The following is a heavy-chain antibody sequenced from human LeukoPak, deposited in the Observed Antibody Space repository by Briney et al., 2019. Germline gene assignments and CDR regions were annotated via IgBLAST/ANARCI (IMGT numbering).Heavy chain of an antibody. Sequence: ASVKVSCKASGGTFSSYAISWVRQAPGQGLEWMGRINPNSGGTNYAQKFQGRVTMTRDTSISTAYMELSRLRSDDTAVYYCASEILLSYYYDSSGSGDAFDIWGQGTMVTVSS. CDR2: INPNSGGT. D-gene: IGHD3-22*01. V-gene: IGHV1-2*02. J-gene: IGHJ3*02. CDR3: ASEILLSYYYDSSGSGDAFDI. CDR1: GGTFSSYA.